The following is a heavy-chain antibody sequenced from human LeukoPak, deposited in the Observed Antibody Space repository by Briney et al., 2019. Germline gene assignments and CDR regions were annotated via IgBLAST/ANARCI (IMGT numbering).Heavy chain of an antibody. CDR1: GYIFTNYW. J-gene: IGHJ4*02. Sequence: PGGSLTLSCKGSGYIFTNYWISWVRQMPGKGLEWMGRINPSNSYSNYNPSFQGHVTFSVDESIATAYLQWTTLPASDTAIYYCARGGWLDDYWGQGTLVTVSS. D-gene: IGHD6-19*01. CDR3: ARGGWLDDY. V-gene: IGHV5-10-1*01. CDR2: INPSNSYS.